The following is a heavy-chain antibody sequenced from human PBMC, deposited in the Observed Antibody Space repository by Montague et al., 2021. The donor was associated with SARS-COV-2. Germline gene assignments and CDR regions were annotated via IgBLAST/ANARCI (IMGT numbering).Heavy chain of an antibody. CDR3: ARKGSGTSDLDY. CDR1: GDSISTVNW. V-gene: IGHV4-4*02. Sequence: SETLSLTCVVSGDSISTVNWWTWVLLPPGEGLWWGGEIYHTGSTKYKPSLKSRVIMSVEKYWKQFSLRLNAVTAAATAIYYCARKGSGTSDLDYWGQGTLVTVSS. D-gene: IGHD1-26*01. CDR2: IYHTGST. J-gene: IGHJ4*02.